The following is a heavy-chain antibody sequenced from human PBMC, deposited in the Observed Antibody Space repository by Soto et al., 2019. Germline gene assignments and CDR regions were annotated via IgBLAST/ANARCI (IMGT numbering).Heavy chain of an antibody. D-gene: IGHD6-13*01. V-gene: IGHV3-20*01. CDR3: ARGGAAAVSQMGYYYYYMDV. CDR2: INWNGGST. Sequence: GGSLRLSCAASGFTFDDYGMSWVRQAPGKGLEWVSGINWNGGSTGYADSVKGRFTISRDNAKNSLYLQMNSLRAEDTALYHCARGGAAAVSQMGYYYYYMDVWGKGTTVTVSS. CDR1: GFTFDDYG. J-gene: IGHJ6*03.